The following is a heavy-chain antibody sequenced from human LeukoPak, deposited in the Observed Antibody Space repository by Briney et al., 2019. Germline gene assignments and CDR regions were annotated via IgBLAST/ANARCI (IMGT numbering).Heavy chain of an antibody. Sequence: SSGGYYWSWVRQAPGKGLEWVSGISWNSDNIAYADSVKGRFTISRDNAKNSLYLQMNSLRAEDMALYYCAKDEGSSSSSGGFDYWGQGTLVTVSS. CDR3: AKDEGSSSSSGGFDY. V-gene: IGHV3-9*03. CDR2: ISWNSDNI. J-gene: IGHJ4*02. D-gene: IGHD6-6*01. CDR1: SSGGYY.